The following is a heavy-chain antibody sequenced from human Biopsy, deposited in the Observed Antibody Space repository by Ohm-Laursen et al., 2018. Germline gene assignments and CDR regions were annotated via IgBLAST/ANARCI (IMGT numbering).Heavy chain of an antibody. D-gene: IGHD3-10*01. CDR3: ARADPPLFYYGSGSSNWFDP. V-gene: IGHV1-8*01. J-gene: IGHJ5*02. Sequence: ASVKASCKTSGYTFTSYEINWVRQATGQGLEWMGWMNPDSGNTGYAQNFQSRVTMTRNTSISTAYMELSSLRSEDTAVYFCARADPPLFYYGSGSSNWFDPWGQGTLVTVSS. CDR1: GYTFTSYE. CDR2: MNPDSGNT.